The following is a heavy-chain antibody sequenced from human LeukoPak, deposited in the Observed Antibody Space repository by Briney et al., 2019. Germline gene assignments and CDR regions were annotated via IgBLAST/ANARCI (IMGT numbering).Heavy chain of an antibody. CDR1: GGTFKNYA. CDR2: IIPIFGTA. V-gene: IGHV1-69*13. Sequence: WASVKVSSKASGGTFKNYAFTWVRQAPRQGLERMGGIIPIFGTADYAQKFQGRVTITADEVRSTVYMDLSSLRSEDTAVYYCARSPRGAYYHYYMDVWGKGSTVTVSS. J-gene: IGHJ6*03. D-gene: IGHD3-16*01. CDR3: ARSPRGAYYHYYMDV.